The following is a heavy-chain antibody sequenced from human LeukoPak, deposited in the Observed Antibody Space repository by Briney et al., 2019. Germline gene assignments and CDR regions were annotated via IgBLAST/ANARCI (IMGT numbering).Heavy chain of an antibody. J-gene: IGHJ4*02. Sequence: GSLRLSCAASGFTFSSYAMSWVRQAPGKGLEWVSAISGSGGSTYYADSVKGRFTISRDNSKNTLYLQMNSLRAEDTAVYYCAKAVGEYSGSYHGVDYWGQGTLVTVSS. D-gene: IGHD1-26*01. CDR2: ISGSGGST. V-gene: IGHV3-23*01. CDR3: AKAVGEYSGSYHGVDY. CDR1: GFTFSSYA.